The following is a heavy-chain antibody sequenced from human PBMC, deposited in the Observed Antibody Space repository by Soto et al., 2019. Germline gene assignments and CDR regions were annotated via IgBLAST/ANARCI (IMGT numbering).Heavy chain of an antibody. CDR3: ARDRGFVVVTAMGQFDP. CDR1: GGTFSSYA. J-gene: IGHJ5*02. Sequence: ASVKVSCKASGGTFSSYAISWVRQAPGQGLEWMGGIIPIFGTANYAQKFQGRVTITADESTSTAYMELSSLRSEDTAVYYCARDRGFVVVTAMGQFDPWGQGTLVTVSS. V-gene: IGHV1-69*13. CDR2: IIPIFGTA. D-gene: IGHD2-21*02.